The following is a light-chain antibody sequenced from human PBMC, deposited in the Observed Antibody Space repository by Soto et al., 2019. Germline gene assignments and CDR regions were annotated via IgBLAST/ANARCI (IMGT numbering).Light chain of an antibody. V-gene: IGKV1-5*03. Sequence: DIQMTQSPSTLSGSVGDRVTITCRASQTISSWLAWYQQKPGKAPNLLIYKASTLKSGVPSRFSGSGSGTEFTLTISSLQPDDFATDYGQHYNSYSEALGQGTKVELK. J-gene: IGKJ1*01. CDR3: QHYNSYSEA. CDR1: QTISSW. CDR2: KAS.